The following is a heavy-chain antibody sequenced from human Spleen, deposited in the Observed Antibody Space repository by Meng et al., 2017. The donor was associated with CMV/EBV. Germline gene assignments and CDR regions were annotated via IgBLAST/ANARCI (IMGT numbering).Heavy chain of an antibody. Sequence: ASGFMFRLCSLNWVRPAPGRGLEWVASISTRSNYIHYVDSVTGRFTISRDNAKNSLYLQMNSLRAEDTAVYYCAKDLDYGDNSQDYWGQGTLVTVSS. V-gene: IGHV3-21*01. CDR1: GFMFRLCS. CDR3: AKDLDYGDNSQDY. J-gene: IGHJ4*02. CDR2: ISTRSNYI. D-gene: IGHD4-17*01.